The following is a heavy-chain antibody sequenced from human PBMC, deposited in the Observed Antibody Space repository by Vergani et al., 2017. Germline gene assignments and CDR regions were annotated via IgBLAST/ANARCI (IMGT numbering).Heavy chain of an antibody. J-gene: IGHJ6*02. CDR3: ARAAAGNYYYYGMDV. CDR1: GGTFSSYT. Sequence: QVQLVQSGAEVKKPGSSVKVSCKASGGTFSSYTISWVRQAPGQGLEWMGRIIPILGIANYAQKFQGRVTLTADKSTSTAYMELSSLRSEDTAVYYCARAAAGNYYYYGMDVWGQGTTVTVSS. V-gene: IGHV1-69*02. CDR2: IIPILGIA. D-gene: IGHD6-13*01.